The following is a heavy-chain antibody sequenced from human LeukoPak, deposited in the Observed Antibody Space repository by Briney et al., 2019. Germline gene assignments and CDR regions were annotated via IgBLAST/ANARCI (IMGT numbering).Heavy chain of an antibody. CDR3: ARSSSGEQTYYYGSYDY. J-gene: IGHJ4*02. V-gene: IGHV3-48*01. CDR1: GFTFSSYS. D-gene: IGHD3-10*01. Sequence: PPGGSLRLSCAASGFTFSSYSMTWVRQAPGRGLEWVSYISSSSSTIYYADSVKGRFTISRDNAKNSLYLQMNSLRAEDTAVYYCARSSSGEQTYYYGSYDYWGQGTLVTVSS. CDR2: ISSSSSTI.